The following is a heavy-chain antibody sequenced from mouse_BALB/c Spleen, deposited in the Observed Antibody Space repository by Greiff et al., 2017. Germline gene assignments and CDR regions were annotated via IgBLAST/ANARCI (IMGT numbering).Heavy chain of an antibody. CDR2: IYPYNGGN. D-gene: IGHD2-5*01. J-gene: IGHJ2*01. CDR1: GFTFTDYY. V-gene: IGHV1S29*02. CDR3: ARSETVNYFDY. Sequence: EVQLQQSGPDLVKPGASLKISCKASGFTFTDYYMHWVKQRHGKSLEWIGFIYPYNGGNDYKQKFKSKATLTVDNSSSTAYMKLRSLTSEDSAVYYGARSETVNYFDYWGQGTTLTVSS.